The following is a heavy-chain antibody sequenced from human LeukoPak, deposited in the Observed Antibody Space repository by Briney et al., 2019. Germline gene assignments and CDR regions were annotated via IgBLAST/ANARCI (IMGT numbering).Heavy chain of an antibody. Sequence: PGGSLRLSCTTSGFTFSIYGMSWVRQAPGKGLEWVSAISGSGSSTYYGDSVKGRFTISRDSSKNTVYLQMSSLRAEDTAVYYCAREVIRRPFYDYWGQGTLVTVSS. CDR2: ISGSGSST. J-gene: IGHJ4*02. CDR1: GFTFSIYG. CDR3: AREVIRRPFYDY. D-gene: IGHD2-21*01. V-gene: IGHV3-23*01.